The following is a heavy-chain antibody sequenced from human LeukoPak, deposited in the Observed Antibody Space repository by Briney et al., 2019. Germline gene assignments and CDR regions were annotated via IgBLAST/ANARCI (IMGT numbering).Heavy chain of an antibody. Sequence: RPGGSLRLSCAASGFTFDDYGMSWVRQAPGKGLEWVSGINWNGGSTGYADSVKGRFTISRDNAKNSLYPQMNRLRAEDTALYYCARGGCSSTSCPLGPWGQGTLVTVSS. D-gene: IGHD2-2*01. J-gene: IGHJ5*02. CDR2: INWNGGST. CDR3: ARGGCSSTSCPLGP. CDR1: GFTFDDYG. V-gene: IGHV3-20*04.